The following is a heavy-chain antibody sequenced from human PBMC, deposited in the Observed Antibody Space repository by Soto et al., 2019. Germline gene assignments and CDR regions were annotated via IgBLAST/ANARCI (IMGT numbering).Heavy chain of an antibody. Sequence: GGSLRLSCAASGFTFSSYWMSWVRQAPGKGLEWVANIKQDGSEKYYVDSVKGRFTISRDNAKNSLYLQMNSLRAEDTAVYYCASDMYSSSSGWYLDLWGRGTLVTVSS. CDR3: ASDMYSSSSGWYLDL. CDR1: GFTFSSYW. J-gene: IGHJ2*01. V-gene: IGHV3-7*01. CDR2: IKQDGSEK. D-gene: IGHD6-6*01.